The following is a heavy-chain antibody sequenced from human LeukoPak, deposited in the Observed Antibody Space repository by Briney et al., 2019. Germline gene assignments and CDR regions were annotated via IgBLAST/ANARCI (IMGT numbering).Heavy chain of an antibody. V-gene: IGHV1-69*05. CDR3: ARGGMVTVTTTGNFDY. J-gene: IGHJ4*02. Sequence: PVKVSCKASGGTFSSYAISWVRQAPGQGLEWMGGIIPIFGTANYAQKFQGRVTITTDESTSTAYMELSSLRSEDTAVYYCARGGMVTVTTTGNFDYWGQGTLVTVSS. CDR2: IIPIFGTA. CDR1: GGTFSSYA. D-gene: IGHD4-17*01.